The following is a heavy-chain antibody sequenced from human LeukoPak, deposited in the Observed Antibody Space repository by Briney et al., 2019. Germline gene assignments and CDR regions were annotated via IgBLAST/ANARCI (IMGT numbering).Heavy chain of an antibody. CDR1: GFTVSVNY. CDR3: ARDGSYARSFDY. CDR2: IYSGGST. D-gene: IGHD2-2*01. V-gene: IGHV3-53*01. Sequence: PGGSLRLSCAASGFTVSVNYMSWVRQAPGKGLEWVSVIYSGGSTYYADSVKGRLTISRDNSKNTVYLQMSSLRAEDTAVYYCARDGSYARSFDYWGQGTLVTVSS. J-gene: IGHJ4*02.